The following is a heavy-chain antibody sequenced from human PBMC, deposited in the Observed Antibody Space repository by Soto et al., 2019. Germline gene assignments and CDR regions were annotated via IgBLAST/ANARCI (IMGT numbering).Heavy chain of an antibody. Sequence: VKVSCKASGYTFTSYGISWVRQAPGQGLEWMGWISAYNGNTNYAQKLQGRVTMTTDTSTSTAYMELRSLRSDDTAVYYCALSPSITIFGVVDFYGMDVWGQGTTVTSP. V-gene: IGHV1-18*01. J-gene: IGHJ6*02. CDR3: ALSPSITIFGVVDFYGMDV. D-gene: IGHD3-3*01. CDR1: GYTFTSYG. CDR2: ISAYNGNT.